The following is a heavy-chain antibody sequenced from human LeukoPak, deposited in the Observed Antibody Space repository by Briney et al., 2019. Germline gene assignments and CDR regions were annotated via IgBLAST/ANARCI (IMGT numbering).Heavy chain of an antibody. CDR3: VLYNWFDP. Sequence: PGGSLRLSCAASGFTVSSNYMSWVRQAPGKGLEWVSVIYSGGSTYYADSVKGRFTISRDNAKNSLYLQMNSLRAEDTAIYYCVLYNWFDPWGQGTLVTVSS. CDR1: GFTVSSNY. J-gene: IGHJ5*02. CDR2: IYSGGST. V-gene: IGHV3-53*01.